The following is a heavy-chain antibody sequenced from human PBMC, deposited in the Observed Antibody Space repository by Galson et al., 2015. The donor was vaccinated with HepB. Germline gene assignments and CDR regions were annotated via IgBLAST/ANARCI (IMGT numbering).Heavy chain of an antibody. Sequence: SVKVACKASGYTFTGYYMHWVRQAPGQGLEWMGWINPNSGGTNYAQKFQGRVTMTRDTSISTAYMELSRLRSDDTAVYYCARVPAAADAFDIWGQGTMVTVSS. CDR1: GYTFTGYY. CDR2: INPNSGGT. V-gene: IGHV1-2*02. J-gene: IGHJ3*02. D-gene: IGHD6-13*01. CDR3: ARVPAAADAFDI.